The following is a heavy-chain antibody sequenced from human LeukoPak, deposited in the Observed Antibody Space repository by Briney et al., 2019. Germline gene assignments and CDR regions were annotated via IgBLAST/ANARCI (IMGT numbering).Heavy chain of an antibody. J-gene: IGHJ4*02. CDR3: AKDRGLDY. CDR2: ISYDGSNK. Sequence: GGSLRLSCAASGFTFSSYGLHWVRQAPGKGLEWVAVISYDGSNKYYADSVKGRFTISRDNSKNTLYLQMNSLRAEDTAVYYCAKDRGLDYWGQGTLVTVSA. CDR1: GFTFSSYG. D-gene: IGHD3-10*01. V-gene: IGHV3-30*18.